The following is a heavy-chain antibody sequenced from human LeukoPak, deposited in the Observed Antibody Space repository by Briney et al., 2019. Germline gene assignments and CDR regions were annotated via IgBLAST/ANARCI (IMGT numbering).Heavy chain of an antibody. J-gene: IGHJ4*02. CDR1: GFTFSIYV. Sequence: GGSLRLSCAASGFTFSIYVMSWVRQAPGKGLEWVSAISGSGGSTHYADSVKGRFTTSRDNSKNTLYLQMNSLRAEDTAVYYCAKEKYYYDSSGLTYYFDYWGQGTLVTVSS. CDR3: AKEKYYYDSSGLTYYFDY. CDR2: ISGSGGST. D-gene: IGHD3-22*01. V-gene: IGHV3-23*01.